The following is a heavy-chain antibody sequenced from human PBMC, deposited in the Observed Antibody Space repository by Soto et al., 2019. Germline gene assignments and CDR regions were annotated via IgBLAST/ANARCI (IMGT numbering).Heavy chain of an antibody. V-gene: IGHV1-69*13. D-gene: IGHD2-15*01. J-gene: IGHJ4*02. CDR3: ARLKYCSGGSCLGY. Sequence: SLKVACKTAGYTFSSYAISCGRHTNGQGLEWMGGIIPIFGTANYAQKFQGRVTITADESTSTAYMELSSLRSEDTAVYYCARLKYCSGGSCLGYWGQGTLVTVSS. CDR2: IIPIFGTA. CDR1: GYTFSSYA.